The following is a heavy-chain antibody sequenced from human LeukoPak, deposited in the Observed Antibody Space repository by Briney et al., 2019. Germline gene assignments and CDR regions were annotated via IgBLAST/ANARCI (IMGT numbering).Heavy chain of an antibody. Sequence: ASVKVSCKASGYTFTSYDINWVRQATGQGLEWMGWMNPNSGNTGYAQKFQGRVTITRNTSISTAYMELSSLRSEDTAVYYCARGVRYYYYYYYMDVWGKGTTVTVPS. V-gene: IGHV1-8*03. CDR3: ARGVRYYYYYYYMDV. CDR2: MNPNSGNT. J-gene: IGHJ6*03. CDR1: GYTFTSYD. D-gene: IGHD3-3*01.